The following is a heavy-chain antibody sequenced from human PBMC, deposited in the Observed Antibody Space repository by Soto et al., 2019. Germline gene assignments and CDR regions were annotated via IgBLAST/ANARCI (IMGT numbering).Heavy chain of an antibody. J-gene: IGHJ4*02. V-gene: IGHV3-15*01. CDR3: ATEGQMSRVSDWADYIEY. D-gene: IGHD3-9*01. Sequence: EVQLVESGGGLVEPGGSLRLSCAASGFTFSHVWMTWVLQAPGKGLGCVARIKRKSDGETTDYAAAVKGRCTISRDDSKNTLYLQINSLKPEDTAVYYCATEGQMSRVSDWADYIEYWGQGTLVTVSS. CDR1: GFTFSHVW. CDR2: IKRKSDGETT.